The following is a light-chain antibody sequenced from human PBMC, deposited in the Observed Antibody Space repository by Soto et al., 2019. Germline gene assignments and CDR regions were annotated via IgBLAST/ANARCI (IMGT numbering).Light chain of an antibody. CDR1: QSFSGT. CDR2: DAS. V-gene: IGKV1-5*01. CDR3: QQYDTYSRT. J-gene: IGKJ1*01. Sequence: DIQMTQSPSTLSASVGDRVTITCRASQSFSGTLAWYQQKPGKAPKLLIFDASSLERGVPSRFSGSRSGTGFTLTISSLQPDDVATYYCQQYDTYSRTLGQGTKVSIK.